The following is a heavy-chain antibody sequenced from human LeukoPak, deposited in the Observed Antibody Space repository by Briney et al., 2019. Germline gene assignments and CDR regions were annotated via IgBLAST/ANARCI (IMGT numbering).Heavy chain of an antibody. Sequence: PGRSLRLSCAASGFTFSSYTMNWVRQAPGKGLEWVSSISSSSSYIYYADSVKGRLTISRDNAKNSPYLQMNRLRAEDTPVYYCARDPTPRYCSGGSCYTHYGMDVWGQGTTVTVSS. V-gene: IGHV3-21*01. CDR2: ISSSSSYI. CDR3: ARDPTPRYCSGGSCYTHYGMDV. J-gene: IGHJ6*02. CDR1: GFTFSSYT. D-gene: IGHD2-15*01.